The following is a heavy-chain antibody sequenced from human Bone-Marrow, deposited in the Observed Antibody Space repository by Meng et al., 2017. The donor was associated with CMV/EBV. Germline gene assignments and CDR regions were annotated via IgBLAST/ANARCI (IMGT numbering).Heavy chain of an antibody. CDR2: INHSGST. V-gene: IGHV4-34*01. D-gene: IGHD5-12*01. J-gene: IGHJ6*02. Sequence: PETLSPTCAVYGGSFSGYYWGWNRQPPGKGLEWVGEINHSGSTNYNPSLKSRVTISVDTSKNQFSLKRGSVTAADTAVYYCARVRPTKPGVPFMDVWGQGTTVTVSS. CDR1: GGSFSGYY. CDR3: ARVRPTKPGVPFMDV.